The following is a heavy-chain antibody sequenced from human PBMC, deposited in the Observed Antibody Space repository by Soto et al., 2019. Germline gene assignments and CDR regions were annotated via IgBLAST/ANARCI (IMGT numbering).Heavy chain of an antibody. CDR2: ISYDGSNK. J-gene: IGHJ6*02. CDR1: VFTFSSYG. Sequence: GGSLRLSCAASVFTFSSYGMHWVRQAPGKGLEWVAVISYDGSNKYYADSVKGRFTISRDNSKNTLYLQMNSLRAEDTAVYYCAKSGGSGGYYYYGMDVWGQGTTVTVSS. V-gene: IGHV3-30*18. CDR3: AKSGGSGGYYYYGMDV. D-gene: IGHD6-19*01.